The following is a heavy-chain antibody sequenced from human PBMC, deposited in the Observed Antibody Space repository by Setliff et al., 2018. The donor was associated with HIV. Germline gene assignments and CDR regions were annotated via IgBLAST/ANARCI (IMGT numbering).Heavy chain of an antibody. CDR3: ARGGKRAFDI. Sequence: SETLSLTCTVSGDAINSHFWTWIRQSPRKGLEWIGYISSTGAAWYNPSLKSRVTMSIDTSKIHFSLTLSSVSGADTALYFCARGGKRAFDIWGQGAMVTVTS. CDR2: ISSTGAA. CDR1: GDAINSHF. V-gene: IGHV4-59*11. J-gene: IGHJ3*02.